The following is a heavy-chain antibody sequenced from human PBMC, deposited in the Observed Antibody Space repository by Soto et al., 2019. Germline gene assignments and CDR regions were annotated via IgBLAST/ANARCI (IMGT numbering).Heavy chain of an antibody. J-gene: IGHJ4*02. Sequence: EVHLLDSGGGLLQPGGSLRHSCAASAFAFSSYAMNWVRQTPGMGLEWVSSSNNNGGGTSYADSVKGRFIISRDNSTTPLYLQRNGLRAEDKAVYYCAKVDRAVDATVVALEYWGQGNLVTVSA. CDR3: AKVDRAVDATVVALEY. CDR2: SNNNGGGT. V-gene: IGHV3-23*01. D-gene: IGHD3-10*01. CDR1: AFAFSSYA.